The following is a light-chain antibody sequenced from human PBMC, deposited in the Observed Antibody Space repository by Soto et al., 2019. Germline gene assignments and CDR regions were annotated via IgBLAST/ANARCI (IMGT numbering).Light chain of an antibody. CDR2: WAS. Sequence: DIVMTQSPDSLAVSLGERATINCKSSQSVLYSSNNKNYLAWYQQKPGQPPKLLIYWASTRESGVPDRFSGSGSGTEFTLTISSLQAEDVAVYYCQQYYSTRMYTFGQGTKLEIK. V-gene: IGKV4-1*01. J-gene: IGKJ2*01. CDR1: QSVLYSSNNKNY. CDR3: QQYYSTRMYT.